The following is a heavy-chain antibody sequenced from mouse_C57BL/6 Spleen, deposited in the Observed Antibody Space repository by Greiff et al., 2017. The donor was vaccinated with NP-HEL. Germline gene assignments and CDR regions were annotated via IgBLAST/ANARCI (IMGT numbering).Heavy chain of an antibody. CDR3: ARFNSGYFDV. Sequence: QVQLQQPGAELVKPRASVKMSCKASGYTFTSYWITWVKQRPGQGLEWIGDIYPGSGSTNYNEKFKSKATLTVDTSSSTAYMQLSSLTSEDSAVYYCARFNSGYFDVWGTGTTVTVSS. CDR1: GYTFTSYW. CDR2: IYPGSGST. J-gene: IGHJ1*03. D-gene: IGHD1-3*01. V-gene: IGHV1-55*01.